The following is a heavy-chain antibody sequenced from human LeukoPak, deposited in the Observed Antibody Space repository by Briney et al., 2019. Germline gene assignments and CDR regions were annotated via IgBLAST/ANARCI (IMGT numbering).Heavy chain of an antibody. CDR2: IKQDGGQI. CDR1: EFTFISYW. J-gene: IGHJ4*02. V-gene: IGHV3-7*01. D-gene: IGHD4-17*01. CDR3: ARLGARQMLEY. Sequence: GGSLILSCAASEFTFISYWMSWVRQAPGKGLEWVANIKQDGGQIYYLESVKGRFTVSRDNAKNSLYLQMNSLRAEDTAVYYCARLGARQMLEYWGQGTLVTVSS.